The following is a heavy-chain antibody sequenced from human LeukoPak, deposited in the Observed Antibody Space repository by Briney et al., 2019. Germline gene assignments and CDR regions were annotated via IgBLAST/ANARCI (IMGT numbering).Heavy chain of an antibody. J-gene: IGHJ5*02. V-gene: IGHV4-34*01. CDR3: ARGLITMVRGIRFDP. Sequence: SETLSLTCAVYGGSFSGYYRSWIRQSPGKGLEWIGEINHSGSTNYNPSLKSRVTISVDTSKNQFSLNLTSVTAADTAVYYCARGLITMVRGIRFDPWGQGTLVTVSS. CDR2: INHSGST. CDR1: GGSFSGYY. D-gene: IGHD3-10*01.